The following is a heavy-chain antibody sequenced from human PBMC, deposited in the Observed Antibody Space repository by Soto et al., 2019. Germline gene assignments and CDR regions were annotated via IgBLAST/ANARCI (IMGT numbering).Heavy chain of an antibody. D-gene: IGHD3-10*01. CDR1: GGSISSYY. V-gene: IGHV4-59*08. J-gene: IGHJ4*02. Sequence: LSLTCTVSGGSISSYYWSWIRQPPGKGLEWIGYIYYSGSTNYNPSLKSRVTISVDTSKNQFSLKLSSVTAADTAVYYCARRYGSRFAAGGRETLVTFSS. CDR2: IYYSGST. CDR3: ARRYGSRFAA.